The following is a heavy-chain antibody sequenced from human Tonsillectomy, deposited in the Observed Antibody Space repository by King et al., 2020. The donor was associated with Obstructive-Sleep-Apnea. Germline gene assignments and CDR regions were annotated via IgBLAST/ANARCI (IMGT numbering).Heavy chain of an antibody. V-gene: IGHV3-30*04. Sequence: VQLVESGGGVAQPGRSLRLSCAASGFTFSSYAMHWVRQAPGKGLEWVAVISYDGSNKYYADSVKGRFTISRDNSKNTLYLQMNSLRAEDTAVYYCARDRSSRLDYWGQGTLVTVSS. CDR3: ARDRSSRLDY. CDR2: ISYDGSNK. D-gene: IGHD6-13*01. CDR1: GFTFSSYA. J-gene: IGHJ4*02.